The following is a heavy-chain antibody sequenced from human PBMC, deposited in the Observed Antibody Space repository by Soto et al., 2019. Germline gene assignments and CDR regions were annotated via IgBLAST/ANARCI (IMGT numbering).Heavy chain of an antibody. CDR1: GYTFTSYA. V-gene: IGHV1-3*01. Sequence: ASVKVSCKASGYTFTSYAMHWVRQAPGQRLEWMGWINAGNGNTKYSQKFQGRVTITRDTSASTAYMELSSLRSEDTAVYYCARDRIEARPFDYWGQGTLVTVSS. D-gene: IGHD6-6*01. CDR3: ARDRIEARPFDY. CDR2: INAGNGNT. J-gene: IGHJ4*02.